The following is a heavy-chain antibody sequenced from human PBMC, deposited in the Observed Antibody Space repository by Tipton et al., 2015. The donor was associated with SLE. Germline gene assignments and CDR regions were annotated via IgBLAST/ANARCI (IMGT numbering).Heavy chain of an antibody. V-gene: IGHV3-48*01. CDR3: AREGGSGYSSGRFDY. D-gene: IGHD6-19*01. J-gene: IGHJ4*02. CDR1: GFTFSSYS. Sequence: SLRLSCAASGFTFSSYSMNWVRQAPGKGLEWVSYISSSSSTIYYADSVKGRFTISRDNAKNSLYLQMNSLRAEDTAVYYCAREGGSGYSSGRFDYWGQGTLVTVSS. CDR2: ISSSSSTI.